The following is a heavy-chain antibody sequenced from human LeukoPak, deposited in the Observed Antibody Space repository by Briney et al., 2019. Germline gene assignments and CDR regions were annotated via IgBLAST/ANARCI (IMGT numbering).Heavy chain of an antibody. CDR3: ARDHMGYDY. D-gene: IGHD1-26*01. V-gene: IGHV3-48*04. CDR2: ISSGGSTT. Sequence: GGSLRLSCAASGFTFSSYSMNWVRQAPGEGLEWVSYISSGGSTTYYAGSVKGRFTVSRDNAKNSLYLQMNSLRAEDTAVYYCARDHMGYDYWGQGTLVTVSS. CDR1: GFTFSSYS. J-gene: IGHJ4*02.